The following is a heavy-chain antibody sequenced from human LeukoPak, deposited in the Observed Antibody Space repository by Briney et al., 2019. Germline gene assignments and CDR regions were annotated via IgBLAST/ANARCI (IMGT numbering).Heavy chain of an antibody. CDR1: GVSISSYY. V-gene: IGHV4-59*05. CDR2: IYYSGST. J-gene: IGHJ2*01. Sequence: SETLSLTCTVSGVSISSYYWSWIRQPPGMGLEWIGSIYYSGSTYYNPSLKSRVTISVDTSKNQFSLKVSSVAAADTAVYYCARYESSAYGIDVWGRGTLVTVSS. D-gene: IGHD3-22*01. CDR3: ARYESSAYGIDV.